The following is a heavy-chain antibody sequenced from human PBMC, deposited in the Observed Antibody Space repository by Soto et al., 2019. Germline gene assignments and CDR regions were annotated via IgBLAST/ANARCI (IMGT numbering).Heavy chain of an antibody. CDR1: GFTFSSYV. V-gene: IGHV3-23*01. D-gene: IGHD5-12*01. CDR2: ISSSGGST. Sequence: EVHLLESWGALVQPGGSLRLSCAASGFTFSSYVMSWVRQAPGKGLEWVSGISSSGGSTYYTDSVKGRFTISRDNSNDTLYLQMNSLRGEDTAIYYCAKHRYTGAYAPFDYWGQGTLVTVSS. CDR3: AKHRYTGAYAPFDY. J-gene: IGHJ4*02.